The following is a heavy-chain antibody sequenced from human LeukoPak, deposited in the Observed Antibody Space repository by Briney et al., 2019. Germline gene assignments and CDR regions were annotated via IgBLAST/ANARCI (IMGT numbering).Heavy chain of an antibody. Sequence: PGGSLRLSCAAPGFTFSSYGMHWVRQAPGKGLEWVALIRYDGSNKYYADSVQGRFTISRDNSKNTVYLQMNSLRAEDTAVYYCAKDLVAVATHTPIDYWGQGTLVTVSS. CDR1: GFTFSSYG. CDR2: IRYDGSNK. V-gene: IGHV3-30*02. CDR3: AKDLVAVATHTPIDY. D-gene: IGHD6-19*01. J-gene: IGHJ4*02.